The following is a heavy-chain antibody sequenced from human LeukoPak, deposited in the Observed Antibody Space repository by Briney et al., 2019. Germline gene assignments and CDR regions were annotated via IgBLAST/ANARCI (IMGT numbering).Heavy chain of an antibody. CDR3: ARASGGYYDSSGSLDY. CDR2: IHSGDST. D-gene: IGHD3-22*01. V-gene: IGHV3-53*01. CDR1: GFTVGSNY. J-gene: IGHJ4*02. Sequence: GGSLRLSCAASGFTVGSNYMGWVRQAPGKGLEWVSGIHSGDSTYYADSVKGRITISRDNSKNMLYLQMNSLRAEDTAVYHCARASGGYYDSSGSLDYWGQGTLVTVSS.